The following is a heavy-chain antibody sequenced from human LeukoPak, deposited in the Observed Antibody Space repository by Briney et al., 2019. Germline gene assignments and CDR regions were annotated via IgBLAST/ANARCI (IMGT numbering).Heavy chain of an antibody. D-gene: IGHD1-14*01. J-gene: IGHJ4*02. V-gene: IGHV3-21*01. Sequence: PGGSLRLSCAASGFTSSSYRMNWVRQAPGKGLEWVSSISSSSSYIYYADSVKGRFTISRDNAKNSLYLQMNSLRAEDTAVYYCAREDYNSLFFDYWGQGTLVTVSS. CDR1: GFTSSSYR. CDR2: ISSSSSYI. CDR3: AREDYNSLFFDY.